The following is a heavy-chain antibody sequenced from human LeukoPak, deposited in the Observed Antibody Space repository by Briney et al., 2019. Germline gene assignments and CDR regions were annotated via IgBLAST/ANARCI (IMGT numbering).Heavy chain of an antibody. CDR1: GFTFSDYY. V-gene: IGHV3-11*06. CDR2: ISSSSSYI. J-gene: IGHJ1*01. Sequence: GGSLRLSCAASGFTFSDYYMSWIRQAPGKGLEWVSSISSSSSYIYYADSVKGRFNISKDNSKNTLYLQMNTLRPEDTAVYFQSWGQGTLVIVSS. CDR3: S.